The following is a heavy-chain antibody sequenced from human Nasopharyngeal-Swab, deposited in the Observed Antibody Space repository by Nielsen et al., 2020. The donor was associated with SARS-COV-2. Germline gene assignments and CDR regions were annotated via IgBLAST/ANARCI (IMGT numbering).Heavy chain of an antibody. D-gene: IGHD6-6*01. J-gene: IGHJ6*02. V-gene: IGHV3-30*19. CDR2: ISYDGSNK. CDR3: ARDLWPAFIASHGMDV. Sequence: GGSLRLSCAASGFTFSSYGMHWVRQAPGKGLEWVAVISYDGSNKYYADSVKGRFTISRDNSKNTLYLQMNSLRAEDTAVYYCARDLWPAFIASHGMDVWGQGTTVTVSS. CDR1: GFTFSSYG.